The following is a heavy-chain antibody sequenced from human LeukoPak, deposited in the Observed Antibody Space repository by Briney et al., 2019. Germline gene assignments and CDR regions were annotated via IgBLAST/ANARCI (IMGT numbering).Heavy chain of an antibody. CDR2: IHDSGST. Sequence: NPSETLSLTCTVSGGSIRSNDWSWFRQPPGKGLEWMAHIHDSGSTYYNPSLKSRLTMSVDTSKNQFSLRLSSVTAAETAVYYCARQLNGGTYPIDQGGQGTLVTVSS. CDR3: ARQLNGGTYPIDQ. V-gene: IGHV4-59*08. D-gene: IGHD1-26*01. J-gene: IGHJ4*02. CDR1: GGSIRSND.